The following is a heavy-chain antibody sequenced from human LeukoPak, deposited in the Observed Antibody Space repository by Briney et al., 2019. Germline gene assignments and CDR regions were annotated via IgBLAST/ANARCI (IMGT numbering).Heavy chain of an antibody. J-gene: IGHJ4*02. CDR1: GFTFSSYW. V-gene: IGHV3-74*01. CDR2: TNSDGSST. D-gene: IGHD3-16*02. Sequence: PGGSLRPSCAASGFTFSSYWMHWVRHAPGKGLVWVSRTNSDGSSTSYADSVKGRFTTSRDNAKNTLYLQMNSLRAEDTAVYYCARSLRLGELSYHDYWGQGTLVTVSS. CDR3: ARSLRLGELSYHDY.